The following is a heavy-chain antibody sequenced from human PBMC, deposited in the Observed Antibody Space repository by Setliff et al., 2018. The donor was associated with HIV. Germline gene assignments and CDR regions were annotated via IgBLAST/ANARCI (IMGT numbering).Heavy chain of an antibody. CDR2: IYPGDSDT. D-gene: IGHD4-17*01. CDR3: ARQSGDYTVTTYYMDV. J-gene: IGHJ6*03. V-gene: IGHV5-51*01. CDR1: GYSFSTYW. Sequence: GESLKISCKGSGYSFSTYWIGWVRQMPGKGLEWMGIIYPGDSDTTYSPSFQGQVTISADKSISTAYLQWSSLKASDTAMYYCARQSGDYTVTTYYMDVWGKGTTVTVSS.